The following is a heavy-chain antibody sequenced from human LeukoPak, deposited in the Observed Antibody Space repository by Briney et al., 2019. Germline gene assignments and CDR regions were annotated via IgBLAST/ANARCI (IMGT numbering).Heavy chain of an antibody. D-gene: IGHD5-12*01. CDR1: GGSISSSNW. CDR3: ARLTGYDWESSYDY. CDR2: IYHSGST. J-gene: IGHJ4*02. V-gene: IGHV4-4*02. Sequence: SETLSLTCAVSGGSISSSNWWSWVRPPPGKGLEWIGEIYHSGSTNYNPSLKSRVTISVDKSKNQFSLKLSSVTAADTAVYYCARLTGYDWESSYDYWGQGTLVTVSS.